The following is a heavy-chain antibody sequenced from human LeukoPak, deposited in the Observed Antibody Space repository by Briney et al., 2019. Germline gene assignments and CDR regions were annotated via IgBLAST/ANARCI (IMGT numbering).Heavy chain of an antibody. CDR3: ASRDPCSADTCYGLGY. Sequence: PGGSLRLSCAASGFTFSSYAMSWVRQAPGKGLEWVSAISGSGGSTYYADSVKGRFTISRDNSKNTLLLQMDSLRAEDTALYYCASRDPCSADTCYGLGYWGQGTLATVSS. CDR1: GFTFSSYA. D-gene: IGHD2-15*01. V-gene: IGHV3-23*01. J-gene: IGHJ4*02. CDR2: ISGSGGST.